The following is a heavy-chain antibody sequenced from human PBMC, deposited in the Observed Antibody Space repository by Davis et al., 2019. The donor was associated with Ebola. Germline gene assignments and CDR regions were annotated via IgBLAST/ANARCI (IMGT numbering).Heavy chain of an antibody. CDR2: IKQDGSEK. CDR3: ARGIAARQARGYYFDY. V-gene: IGHV3-7*01. CDR1: GFTFSSYW. D-gene: IGHD6-6*01. J-gene: IGHJ4*02. Sequence: PGGSLRLSCAASGFTFSSYWMSWVRQAPGKGLEWVANIKQDGSEKYYVDSVKGRFTISRDNSKNTLYLQMNSLRAEDTAVYYCARGIAARQARGYYFDYWGQGTLVTVSS.